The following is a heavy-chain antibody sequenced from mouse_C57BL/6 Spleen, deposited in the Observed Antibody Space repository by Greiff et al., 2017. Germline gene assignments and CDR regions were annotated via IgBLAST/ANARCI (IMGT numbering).Heavy chain of an antibody. CDR2: IDPSDSYT. CDR3: ARGPTKAY. J-gene: IGHJ3*01. D-gene: IGHD1-1*01. V-gene: IGHV1-50*01. CDR1: GYTFTSYW. Sequence: QVQLQQPGAELVKPGASVKLSCKASGYTFTSYWMQWVKQRPGQGLEWIGEIDPSDSYTNYNQKFKGKATLTVDTSSSTAYMQLSSLTSEDSAVYYCARGPTKAYWGQGTLVTVSA.